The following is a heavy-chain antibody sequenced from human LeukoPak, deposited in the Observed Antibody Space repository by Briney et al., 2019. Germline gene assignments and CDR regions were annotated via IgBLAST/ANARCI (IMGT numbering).Heavy chain of an antibody. CDR2: IIPIFGTA. D-gene: IGHD2-2*01. Sequence: SVKVSCKASGGTFSSYAISWVRQAPGQGLEWMGGIIPIFGTANYAQKFQGRVTITTDESTSTAYMELSSLRSEDTAVYYCAREGIVVVPAAIGYFDYWGQGTLVTVSS. J-gene: IGHJ4*02. CDR1: GGTFSSYA. V-gene: IGHV1-69*05. CDR3: AREGIVVVPAAIGYFDY.